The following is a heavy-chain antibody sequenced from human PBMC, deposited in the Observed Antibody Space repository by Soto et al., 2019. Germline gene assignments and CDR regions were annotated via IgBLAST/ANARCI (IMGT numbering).Heavy chain of an antibody. V-gene: IGHV4-30-2*01. Sequence: QLQLQESGSGLVKPSQTLSLTCAVSGGSISSGGYSWSWIRQPPGKGLEWIGYIYHSGSTYYNPSIKSGITISVDRSKNQFSLKLSSVTAADTAVYYCAREFRHEGFAPWGQGTLVTVSS. CDR3: AREFRHEGFAP. CDR1: GGSISSGGYS. J-gene: IGHJ5*02. CDR2: IYHSGST.